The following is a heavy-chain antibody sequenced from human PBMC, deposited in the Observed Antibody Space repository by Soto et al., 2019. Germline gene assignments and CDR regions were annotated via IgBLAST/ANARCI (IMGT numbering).Heavy chain of an antibody. CDR3: ARGGIAAAGGKNYFDY. Sequence: GGSLRLSCAASGCTFSSYWMSWVRQAPGKGLEWVANIKQDGSEKYYVDSVKGRFTISRDNAKNSLYLQMNSLRAEDTAVYYCARGGIAAAGGKNYFDYWGQGTLVTVSS. CDR2: IKQDGSEK. V-gene: IGHV3-7*05. D-gene: IGHD6-13*01. CDR1: GCTFSSYW. J-gene: IGHJ4*02.